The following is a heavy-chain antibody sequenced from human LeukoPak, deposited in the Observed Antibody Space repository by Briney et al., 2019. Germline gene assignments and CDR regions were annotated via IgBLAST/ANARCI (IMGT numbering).Heavy chain of an antibody. CDR2: INPSGGSR. D-gene: IGHD6-13*01. V-gene: IGHV1-46*01. CDR1: GYTFTSYA. J-gene: IGHJ4*02. CDR3: ARAETISSSWPYYFDY. Sequence: ASVKVSCKASGYTFTSYAMHWVRQAPGQGLEWMGIINPSGGSRSYAQKFQGRVTMTRDTSTSTVYMELSSLRSEDTAVYYCARAETISSSWPYYFDYWGQGTLVTVSS.